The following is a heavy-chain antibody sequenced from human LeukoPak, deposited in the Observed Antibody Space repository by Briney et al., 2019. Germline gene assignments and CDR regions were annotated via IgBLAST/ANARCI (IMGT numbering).Heavy chain of an antibody. Sequence: SETLSLTCTVSGGSTSEYYWSWIRQPPGKGLEWIGYIYDSGGTNYNPSLKSRVIISVDTSKNQFSLKLSSVTAADTAVYYCARDRVIAAPRNYYFYGMDVWGQGATVTVSS. CDR1: GGSTSEYY. CDR3: ARDRVIAAPRNYYFYGMDV. V-gene: IGHV4-59*01. J-gene: IGHJ6*02. D-gene: IGHD6-6*01. CDR2: IYDSGGT.